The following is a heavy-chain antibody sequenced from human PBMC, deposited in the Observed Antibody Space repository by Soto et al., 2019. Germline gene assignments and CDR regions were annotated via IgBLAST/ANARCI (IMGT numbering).Heavy chain of an antibody. J-gene: IGHJ4*02. CDR3: ARSTGHSSGWSLYGSSIDY. V-gene: IGHV4-39*01. Sequence: SETLSLTCTVSGGSISSSSYYWGWIRQPPGKGLEWIGSVYYSGSTYYNPSLKSRVTISVDTSKNQFSLKLSSVTAADTAVYYCARSTGHSSGWSLYGSSIDYWGQGTLVTVSS. CDR1: GGSISSSSYY. D-gene: IGHD6-19*01. CDR2: VYYSGST.